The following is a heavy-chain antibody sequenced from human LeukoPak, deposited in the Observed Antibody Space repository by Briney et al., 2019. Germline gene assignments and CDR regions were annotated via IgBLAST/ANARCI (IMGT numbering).Heavy chain of an antibody. J-gene: IGHJ4*02. Sequence: GGSLRLSCAASGFTFSSYAMHWVRQAPGKGLEWVTVISYDGSNKYYADSVKGRFTISRDNSKSTLYLQMNSLRAEDTAVYYCARDHSTFDYWGQGTLVTVSS. CDR3: ARDHSTFDY. D-gene: IGHD2/OR15-2a*01. CDR2: ISYDGSNK. V-gene: IGHV3-30-3*01. CDR1: GFTFSSYA.